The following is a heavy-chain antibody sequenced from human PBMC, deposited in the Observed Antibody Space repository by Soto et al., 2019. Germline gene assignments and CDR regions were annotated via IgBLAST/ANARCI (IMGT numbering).Heavy chain of an antibody. V-gene: IGHV1-18*01. D-gene: IGHD2-2*01. J-gene: IGHJ6*02. CDR1: GYTFTSYG. Sequence: QVQLVQSGAEVKKPGASVKVSCKASGYTFTSYGINWVRQVPGQGLEWMGWISAYNSNTHFAQKFQGRLTMTTDTAXRXAYMELRSLRSDDTAMYYCARGGVVPAAYYYYGMDVWGQGTTVTVSS. CDR3: ARGGVVPAAYYYYGMDV. CDR2: ISAYNSNT.